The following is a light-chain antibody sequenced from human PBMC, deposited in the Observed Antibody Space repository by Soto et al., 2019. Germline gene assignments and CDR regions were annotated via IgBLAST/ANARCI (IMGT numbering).Light chain of an antibody. J-gene: IGKJ2*01. CDR3: QQYGSSPRT. CDR1: QSVSSSC. CDR2: VAS. V-gene: IGKV3-20*01. Sequence: EIVLTQSPCTLSLSPGERATLSCRASQSVSSSCLAWYQQKPGQAPRLLIYVASSRATGIPDRFSGSGSGTDFTLTISRLEPEDFAMYYCQQYGSSPRTFGQGTELEIK.